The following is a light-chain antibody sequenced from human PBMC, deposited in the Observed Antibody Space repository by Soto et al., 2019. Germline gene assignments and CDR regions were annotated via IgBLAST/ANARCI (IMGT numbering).Light chain of an antibody. J-gene: IGLJ1*01. CDR2: DVS. V-gene: IGLV2-11*01. CDR1: SSDVDDYNY. CDR3: NSQRSSGTRV. Sequence: QSALTQPRSVSGSPGQSVTISCTGTSSDVDDYNYVSWFQQHPGKAPKLMIYDVSERPSGVPDRFSGSKSGNTASLTISGLQAEDEADYYCNSQRSSGTRVFGTGTKVTVL.